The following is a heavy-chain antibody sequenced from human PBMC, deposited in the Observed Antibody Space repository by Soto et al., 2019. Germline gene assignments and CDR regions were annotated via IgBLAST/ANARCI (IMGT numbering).Heavy chain of an antibody. V-gene: IGHV3-21*01. Sequence: EVQLVESGGGLVKAGGSLRLSCAASGFTFSDYSINWVRQAPGKGLEWVPTISRIHKIYYADSVKGRFTISRDNAQNSLYLQMNSLRGEDTAVYYCARDLRTVAAYGFDIWGRGTMVTVSS. CDR2: ISRIHKI. D-gene: IGHD4-4*01. CDR3: ARDLRTVAAYGFDI. CDR1: GFTFSDYS. J-gene: IGHJ3*02.